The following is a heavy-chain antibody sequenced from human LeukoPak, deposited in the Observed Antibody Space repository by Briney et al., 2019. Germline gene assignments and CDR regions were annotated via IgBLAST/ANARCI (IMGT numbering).Heavy chain of an antibody. V-gene: IGHV5-51*01. Sequence: GESLKISCKGSGYSFTSYWIGWVRQMPGKGLEWMGIIYPGDSDTRYSPSFQGQVTISADKSISTAYLQWSSLKASDTAMYYCTRGVVPAATPFDYWGQGTLVTVSS. D-gene: IGHD2-2*01. CDR3: TRGVVPAATPFDY. CDR2: IYPGDSDT. CDR1: GYSFTSYW. J-gene: IGHJ4*02.